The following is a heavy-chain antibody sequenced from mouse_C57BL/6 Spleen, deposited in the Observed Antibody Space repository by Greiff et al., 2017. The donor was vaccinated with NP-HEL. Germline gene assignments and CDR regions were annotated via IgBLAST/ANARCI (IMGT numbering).Heavy chain of an antibody. V-gene: IGHV1-59*01. J-gene: IGHJ2*01. CDR3: ARGMKDGGFDY. Sequence: QVQLQQPGAELVRPGTSVKLSCKASGYTFTSYWMHWVKQRPGQGLEWIGVIDPSDSYTNYNQKFKGKATLTVDTASSTAYMQLSSLTSEDSAVYYCARGMKDGGFDYWGQGTTLTVSS. CDR1: GYTFTSYW. CDR2: IDPSDSYT.